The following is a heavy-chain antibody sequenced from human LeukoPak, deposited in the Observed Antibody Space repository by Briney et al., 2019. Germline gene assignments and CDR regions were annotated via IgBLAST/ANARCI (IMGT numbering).Heavy chain of an antibody. CDR1: GGSISSYY. CDR2: ISYGGAT. Sequence: SETLSLTCTVSGGSISSYYWSWIRQPPGKGLEWIGYISYGGATSYNPSLKRHVTISVDSPKNRFSLRLSSLTAADTALYYCARHGGTLDYFDYWGPGSLVTVSS. CDR3: ARHGGTLDYFDY. J-gene: IGHJ4*02. D-gene: IGHD1-26*01. V-gene: IGHV4-59*08.